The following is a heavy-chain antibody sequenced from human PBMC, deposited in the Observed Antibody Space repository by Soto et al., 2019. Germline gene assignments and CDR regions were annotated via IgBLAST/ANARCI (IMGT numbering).Heavy chain of an antibody. CDR3: AKLLHNSYYNVMDV. Sequence: EVQLLESGGDLVQPGGSLRLVCAASGFTFSTSGMRWARQAPGQGLEWVSSIGPSGNTYYSDAVKGRFTISRDISKNTLFLQMDSLRAEDTATYYCAKLLHNSYYNVMDVWGQGTTVTVSS. J-gene: IGHJ6*02. CDR1: GFTFSTSG. V-gene: IGHV3-23*01. CDR2: SIGPSGNT. D-gene: IGHD4-4*01.